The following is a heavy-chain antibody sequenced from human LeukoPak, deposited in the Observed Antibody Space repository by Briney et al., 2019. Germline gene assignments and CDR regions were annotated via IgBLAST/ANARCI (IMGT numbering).Heavy chain of an antibody. Sequence: PSETLSLTCSVSGGSINSYYWSWIRHPAGKGLEWIGCIYSSGSTNYNPSLKSRVTMSVDTSKNQFSLKLSSVTAADTAVYYCARYGSTVFDIWGRGTMVTVSS. J-gene: IGHJ3*02. CDR2: IYSSGST. V-gene: IGHV4-4*07. D-gene: IGHD2-2*03. CDR3: ARYGSTVFDI. CDR1: GGSINSYY.